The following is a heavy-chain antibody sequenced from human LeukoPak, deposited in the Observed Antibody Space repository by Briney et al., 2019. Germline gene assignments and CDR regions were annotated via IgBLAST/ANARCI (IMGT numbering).Heavy chain of an antibody. CDR2: IKQDGSEK. V-gene: IGHV3-7*01. J-gene: IGHJ4*02. Sequence: GGSLRLSCAASGFTFSSYWMSWVRQAPGKGLVWVANIKQDGSEKYYVDSVKGRFTISRDNAKNSLYLQMNSLRAEDTAVYYCARDSDVVVPAAIPNNFDCLGQGTLGTVSS. CDR3: ARDSDVVVPAAIPNNFDC. D-gene: IGHD2-2*02. CDR1: GFTFSSYW.